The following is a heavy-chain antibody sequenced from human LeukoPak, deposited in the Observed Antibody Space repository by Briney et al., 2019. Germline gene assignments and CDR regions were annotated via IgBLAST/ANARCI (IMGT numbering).Heavy chain of an antibody. Sequence: GGSLRLSCAASGFTFSSYAMHWVRQAPGKGLEWVAVISYDGSNKYYADSVKGRFTISRDNSKNTLYLQMNSLRAEDTAVYYCVRDPGRAAAGDFDWWGQGTLVTVSS. CDR2: ISYDGSNK. J-gene: IGHJ4*02. CDR1: GFTFSSYA. CDR3: VRDPGRAAAGDFDW. D-gene: IGHD6-13*01. V-gene: IGHV3-30-3*01.